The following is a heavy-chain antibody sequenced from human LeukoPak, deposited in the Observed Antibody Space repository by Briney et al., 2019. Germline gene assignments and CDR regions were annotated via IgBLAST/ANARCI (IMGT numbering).Heavy chain of an antibody. Sequence: GGTLRLSCAASGFTFSSYGMIWVRQPPGKGLEWVSSIFPSGGEIHYADSVRGRFTISRDNSKSTLSLQMNSLRAEDTAIYYCATYRQVLLPFESWDQGTLVTVSS. CDR1: GFTFSSYG. CDR2: IFPSGGEI. J-gene: IGHJ4*02. D-gene: IGHD2-8*02. CDR3: ATYRQVLLPFES. V-gene: IGHV3-23*01.